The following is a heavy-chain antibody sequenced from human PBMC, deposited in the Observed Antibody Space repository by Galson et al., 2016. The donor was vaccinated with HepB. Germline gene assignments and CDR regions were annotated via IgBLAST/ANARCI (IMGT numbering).Heavy chain of an antibody. Sequence: SVKVSCKASGYSFRSYYTHWVRQVPGQGLEWMGIIDPNDGVTNYTQKLQGRVTMTRDTSTNTLYLELSSLKFEDTAIYYCAREDWLDSWGQGTLVTVSS. CDR3: AREDWLDS. V-gene: IGHV1-46*01. CDR2: IDPNDGVT. J-gene: IGHJ5*01. CDR1: GYSFRSYY.